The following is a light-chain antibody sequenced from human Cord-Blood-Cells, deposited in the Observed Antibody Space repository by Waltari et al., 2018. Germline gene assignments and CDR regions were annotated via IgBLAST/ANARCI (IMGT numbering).Light chain of an antibody. CDR3: AAWDDSLNGPV. Sequence: QSVLTQPPSASGSPAQRLTISCSGSSSNIGSNTVNWYQQLPGTAPKLLIYSNNQRPSGVPDRFSGSKSGTSASLAISGLQSEDEADYYCAAWDDSLNGPVFGGGTKLTVL. CDR1: SSNIGSNT. J-gene: IGLJ3*02. CDR2: SNN. V-gene: IGLV1-44*01.